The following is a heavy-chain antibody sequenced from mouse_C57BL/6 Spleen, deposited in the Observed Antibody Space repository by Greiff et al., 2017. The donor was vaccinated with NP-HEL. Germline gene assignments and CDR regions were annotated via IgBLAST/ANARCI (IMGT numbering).Heavy chain of an antibody. CDR3: AIYGSSYDWFAY. J-gene: IGHJ3*01. CDR1: GYTFTSYW. Sequence: VQLQQPGAELVRPGSSVKLSCKASGYTFTSYWMDWVKQRPGQGLERIGNIYPSDSETHYNQKFKDKATLTVDKSSRTAYMQLSSLTSEDSAVYYCAIYGSSYDWFAYWGQGTLVTVSA. V-gene: IGHV1-61*01. CDR2: IYPSDSET. D-gene: IGHD1-1*01.